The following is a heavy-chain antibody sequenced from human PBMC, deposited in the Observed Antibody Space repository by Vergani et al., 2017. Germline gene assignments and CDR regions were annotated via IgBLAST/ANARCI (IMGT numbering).Heavy chain of an antibody. Sequence: VQLVESGGGLVKPGGSLRLSCAASRFSVSSHYMTWVRQAPGKGLEWVSTINIGGRTSYADSVKGRLTLTRDDSKNTLHLQMNSLRPEDTAVYYCARGMTTETTDLDGFDIWGQGTMVSVSS. V-gene: IGHV3-66*02. CDR3: ARGMTTETTDLDGFDI. D-gene: IGHD4-17*01. CDR1: RFSVSSHY. CDR2: INIGGRT. J-gene: IGHJ3*02.